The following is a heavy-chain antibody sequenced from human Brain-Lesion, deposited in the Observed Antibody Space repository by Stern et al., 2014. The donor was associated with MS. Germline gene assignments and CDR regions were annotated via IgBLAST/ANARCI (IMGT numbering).Heavy chain of an antibody. J-gene: IGHJ4*02. Sequence: VQLVESGAEVKKPGASVKVSCKVSGYTLTELSMHWVRQAPRKGLEWMGGFDPEDGETIYAQKFQGRVTMTEDTSTDTAYLEMSSLRSEDTAMYSCATLSRGAGGTYYRHFDYWGRGPLVTVSS. CDR3: ATLSRGAGGTYYRHFDY. CDR2: FDPEDGET. CDR1: GYTLTELS. D-gene: IGHD1-26*01. V-gene: IGHV1-24*01.